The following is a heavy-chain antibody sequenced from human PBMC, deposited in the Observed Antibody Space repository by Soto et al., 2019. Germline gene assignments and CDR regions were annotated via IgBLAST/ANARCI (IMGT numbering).Heavy chain of an antibody. CDR2: ISAYNGNT. Sequence: GASVKVSCKASGYTFTSYGISWVRQAPGQGLEWMGWISAYNGNTNYAQKLQGRVTMTTDTSTSTAYMELRSLRSDDTAVYYCASDVLGSLIAARQAYSSGWYQVKAVFDYWGQGTLVTVSS. CDR1: GYTFTSYG. D-gene: IGHD6-19*01. J-gene: IGHJ4*02. V-gene: IGHV1-18*01. CDR3: ASDVLGSLIAARQAYSSGWYQVKAVFDY.